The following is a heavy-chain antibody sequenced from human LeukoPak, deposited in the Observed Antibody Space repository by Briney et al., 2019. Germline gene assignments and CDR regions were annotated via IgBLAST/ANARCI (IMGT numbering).Heavy chain of an antibody. D-gene: IGHD3-10*01. Sequence: GGTLRLSCAASGFTFSSYSMNWVRQAPGKGLEWVSSISSSSSYIYYADSVKRRFTISRDNAKNSLYLQIIILRAEDTAVYYCASGSEVVIDYWGQGTLVTVSS. J-gene: IGHJ4*02. CDR2: ISSSSSYI. V-gene: IGHV3-21*01. CDR1: GFTFSSYS. CDR3: ASGSEVVIDY.